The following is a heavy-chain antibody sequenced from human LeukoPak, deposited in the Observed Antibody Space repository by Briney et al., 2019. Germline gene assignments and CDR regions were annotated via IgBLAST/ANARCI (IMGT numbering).Heavy chain of an antibody. J-gene: IGHJ4*02. Sequence: GGSLRLSCSASGFTFNRYAMHWVRQAPGKGLEDISAISNDGRTTYYAGSVKGRFTVSRDYSKNTLFLQMSSLRPDDTAVYSCVRLSDGGFDYWGQGTLVTVSS. CDR2: ISNDGRTT. V-gene: IGHV3-64D*06. CDR1: GFTFNRYA. D-gene: IGHD3-16*01. CDR3: VRLSDGGFDY.